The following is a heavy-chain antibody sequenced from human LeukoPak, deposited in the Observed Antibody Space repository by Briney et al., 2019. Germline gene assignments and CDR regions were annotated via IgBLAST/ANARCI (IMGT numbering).Heavy chain of an antibody. Sequence: SVKVSCNASGGTFIRYPITWVRQAPGQWLEWLGGIIRTSGTANYAQRFQGRVTITADESTTTAYLELRSLSSEDTAVYYCARGGVGFGSTAYMDVWGKGTTVTV. V-gene: IGHV1-69*13. J-gene: IGHJ6*03. CDR3: ARGGVGFGSTAYMDV. CDR1: GGTFIRYP. D-gene: IGHD3-10*01. CDR2: IIRTSGTA.